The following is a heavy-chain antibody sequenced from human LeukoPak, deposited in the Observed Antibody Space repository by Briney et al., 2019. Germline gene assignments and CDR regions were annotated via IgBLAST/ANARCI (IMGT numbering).Heavy chain of an antibody. CDR2: INHSGST. Sequence: GSLRLSCAASGFTVSSNYMSWVRQPPGKGLEWIGEINHSGSTNYNPSLKSRVTISVDTSKNQFSLKLSSVTAADTAVYYCARGIPATDAFDIWGQGTMVTVSS. D-gene: IGHD1-26*01. J-gene: IGHJ3*02. V-gene: IGHV4-34*01. CDR3: ARGIPATDAFDI. CDR1: GFTVSSNY.